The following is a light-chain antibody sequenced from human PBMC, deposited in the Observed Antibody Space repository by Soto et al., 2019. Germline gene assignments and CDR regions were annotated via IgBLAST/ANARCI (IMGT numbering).Light chain of an antibody. V-gene: IGKV1-33*01. Sequence: DFQMTQSPSSLSASVGDRVTITCRATQAIKNFLNWYQQKPGKAPKLLISDASTLQRGVPSRFSGSGSGTEFTFVISSLQPEDVGTYYCQRADNLPLTFGQGARRDIK. CDR1: QAIKNF. CDR2: DAS. J-gene: IGKJ5*01. CDR3: QRADNLPLT.